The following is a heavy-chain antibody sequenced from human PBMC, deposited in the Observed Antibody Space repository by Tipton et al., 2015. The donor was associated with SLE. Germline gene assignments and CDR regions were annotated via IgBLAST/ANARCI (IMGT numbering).Heavy chain of an antibody. CDR1: GFTFSSYW. V-gene: IGHV3-74*01. CDR2: INTDESVT. Sequence: SLRLSCAASGFTFSSYWMHWVRQAPGKGLVWVSLINTDESVTRYADSVKGRFTISRDNLKNTLYLQMNTLRAEDTAVYYCVREKGPRDAFDIWGQGTIVTVSP. J-gene: IGHJ3*02. CDR3: VREKGPRDAFDI.